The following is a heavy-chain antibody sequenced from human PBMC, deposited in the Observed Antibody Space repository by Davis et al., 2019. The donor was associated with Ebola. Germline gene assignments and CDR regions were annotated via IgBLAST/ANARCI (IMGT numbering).Heavy chain of an antibody. CDR3: ARWEAATGIFDL. Sequence: GESLKISCEGSGYRFRFNWLGWVRQVPGKGLEWMGFIYADDSDTRYSPSFQGHVTMSADKSISTVYLQWSRLEASDSAIYYCARWEAATGIFDLWGQGTLVTVSS. CDR1: GYRFRFNW. J-gene: IGHJ4*02. CDR2: IYADDSDT. D-gene: IGHD1-1*01. V-gene: IGHV5-51*01.